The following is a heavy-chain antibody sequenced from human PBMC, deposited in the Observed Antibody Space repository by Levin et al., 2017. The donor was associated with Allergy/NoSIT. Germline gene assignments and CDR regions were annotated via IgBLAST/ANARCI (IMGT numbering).Heavy chain of an antibody. CDR1: GFSFADYA. Sequence: QPGGSLRLSCTTSGFSFADYAMSWFRQAPGKGLEWVAFLRSIRHGGTSEYAASVKGRFIISRDDSKSIAYLQMDSLKIEDTGMYYCTRDIAARHWFDPWGQGTQVTVSS. CDR3: TRDIAARHWFDP. V-gene: IGHV3-49*03. CDR2: LRSIRHGGTS. D-gene: IGHD6-6*01. J-gene: IGHJ5*02.